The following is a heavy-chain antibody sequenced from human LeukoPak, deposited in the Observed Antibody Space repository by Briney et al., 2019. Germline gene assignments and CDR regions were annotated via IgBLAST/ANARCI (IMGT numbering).Heavy chain of an antibody. J-gene: IGHJ4*02. Sequence: SETLSLTCTVSGSSVNSGTYYWGWIRQPPGKGLEWIGDIYYSGSAYYNPSLKSRVTMSVDTSKNQLSLKLSSVTAADTAVYYCVRKPIVNSAWYYFDFWGQGTLVTVSS. CDR2: IYYSGSA. V-gene: IGHV4-39*07. CDR3: VRKPIVNSAWYYFDF. CDR1: GSSVNSGTYY. D-gene: IGHD3-22*01.